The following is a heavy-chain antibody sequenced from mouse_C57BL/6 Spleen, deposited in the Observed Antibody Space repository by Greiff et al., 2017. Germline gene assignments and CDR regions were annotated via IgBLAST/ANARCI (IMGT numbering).Heavy chain of an antibody. CDR2: IYPRSGNT. CDR3: AREEDGYYVAY. D-gene: IGHD2-3*01. V-gene: IGHV1-81*01. Sequence: VKLQESGAELARPGASVKLSCKASGYTFTSYGISWVKQRTGQGLEWIGEIYPRSGNTYYNEKFKGKATLTGEKSSSIAYMELRSLTSEDSAVYFCAREEDGYYVAYWGQGTLVTVSA. CDR1: GYTFTSYG. J-gene: IGHJ3*01.